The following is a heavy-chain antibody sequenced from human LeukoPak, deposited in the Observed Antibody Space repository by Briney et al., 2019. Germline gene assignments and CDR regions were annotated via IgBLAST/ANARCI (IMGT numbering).Heavy chain of an antibody. CDR2: INPNSGGT. D-gene: IGHD4-11*01. CDR1: GYTFTGYY. J-gene: IGHJ4*02. V-gene: IGHV1-2*04. Sequence: ASVKVSCKASGYTFTGYYMHWVRQAPGQGLERMGWINPNSGGTNYAQKFQGWVTMTRDTSISTAYMELSRLRSDDTAVYYCARDTVTTDYFDYWGQGTLVTVSS. CDR3: ARDTVTTDYFDY.